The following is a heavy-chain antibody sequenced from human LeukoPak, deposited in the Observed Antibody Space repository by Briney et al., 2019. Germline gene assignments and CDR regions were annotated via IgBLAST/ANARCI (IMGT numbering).Heavy chain of an antibody. CDR3: ARSVMPMVRGVYFDY. CDR2: INHSGST. V-gene: IGHV4-34*01. D-gene: IGHD3-10*01. Sequence: SETLSLTCAVYGGSFSGYYWSWIRQPPGKGLEWIGYINHSGSTYYNPSLKSRLTISVDTSKNHFSLKLSSVTAADTAVYYCARSVMPMVRGVYFDYWGQGTLVTVSS. CDR1: GGSFSGYY. J-gene: IGHJ4*02.